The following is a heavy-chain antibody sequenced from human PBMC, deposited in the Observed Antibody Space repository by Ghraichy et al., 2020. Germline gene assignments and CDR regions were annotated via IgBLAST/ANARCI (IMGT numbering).Heavy chain of an antibody. Sequence: GSLRLSCAASGFTFTANWMSWVRQAPGKGLEWVDHIKSRSDGGASDYAAPVKGRFTISRDDSKRMVFLQLNSLKIEDSAVYYCTTGGGTSDYWGQGTLVTVSS. V-gene: IGHV3-15*01. CDR1: GFTFTANW. J-gene: IGHJ4*02. CDR3: TTGGGTSDY. CDR2: IKSRSDGGAS. D-gene: IGHD1-1*01.